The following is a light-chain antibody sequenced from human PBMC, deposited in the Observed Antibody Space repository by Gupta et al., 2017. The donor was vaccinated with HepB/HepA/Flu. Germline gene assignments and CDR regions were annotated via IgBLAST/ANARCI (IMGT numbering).Light chain of an antibody. J-gene: IGKJ1*01. CDR3: QQDYNYPWT. Sequence: DIQMTQSPSTLSASVGDRVTITCRASQSISTWLAWYQHKPGKAPNLLIYKASSLEGGVPSRFSGSGSGTEFTLTISSLQPDDFATYYCQQDYNYPWTFGQGTKVEIK. CDR2: KAS. V-gene: IGKV1-5*03. CDR1: QSISTW.